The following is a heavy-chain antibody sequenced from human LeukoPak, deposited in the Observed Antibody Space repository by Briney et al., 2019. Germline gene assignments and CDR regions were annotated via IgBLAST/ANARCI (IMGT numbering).Heavy chain of an antibody. CDR2: ISYDGSNK. D-gene: IGHD3-22*01. CDR3: AKSWRGVVVITPFDY. Sequence: GASLRLSCAASGFTFSSYAMHWVRQAPGKGLEWVAVISYDGSNKYYADSVKGRFTISRDNAKNSLYLQMNSLRAEDTALYYCAKSWRGVVVITPFDYWGQGTLVTVSS. V-gene: IGHV3-30-3*01. J-gene: IGHJ4*02. CDR1: GFTFSSYA.